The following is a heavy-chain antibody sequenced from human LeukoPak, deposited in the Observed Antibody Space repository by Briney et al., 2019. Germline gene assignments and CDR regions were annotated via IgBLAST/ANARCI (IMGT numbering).Heavy chain of an antibody. D-gene: IGHD3-22*01. Sequence: SVKVSCKASGYTFTGYYMHWVRQAPGQGLEWMGGIIPIFGTANYAQKFQGRVTITADKSTSTAYMELSSLRSEDTAVYYCGTAYYYDSSGSPDVWGQGTLVTVSS. CDR2: IIPIFGTA. V-gene: IGHV1-69*06. J-gene: IGHJ4*02. CDR3: GTAYYYDSSGSPDV. CDR1: GYTFTGYY.